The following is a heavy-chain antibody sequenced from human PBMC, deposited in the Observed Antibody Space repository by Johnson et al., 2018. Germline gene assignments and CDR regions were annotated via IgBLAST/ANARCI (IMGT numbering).Heavy chain of an antibody. J-gene: IGHJ6*02. D-gene: IGHD6-6*01. Sequence: VQLVECGGGLVKPGGSLRLACAASGFTFSSYSMNWVRQAPGKGLEWVSSISSSGSYIYYADPVKGRFTISRDNAKNSLYLQMNSLRAEDTAVYYCARDRPVYGMDVWGQGTTVTVSS. CDR1: GFTFSSYS. CDR2: ISSSGSYI. V-gene: IGHV3-21*01. CDR3: ARDRPVYGMDV.